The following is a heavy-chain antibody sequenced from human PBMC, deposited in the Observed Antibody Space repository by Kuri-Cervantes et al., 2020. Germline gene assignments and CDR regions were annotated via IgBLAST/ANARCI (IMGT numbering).Heavy chain of an antibody. CDR2: ISYDGSNK. Sequence: GESLKISCAASGFTFSSYAMHWVRQAPGKGLEWVAVISYDGSNKYYADSVKGRFTISRDNSKNTPYLQMNSLRTEDTAVYYCTRLGYCSGGSCYGMDVWGQGTTVTVSS. D-gene: IGHD2-15*01. CDR1: GFTFSSYA. CDR3: TRLGYCSGGSCYGMDV. V-gene: IGHV3-30-3*01. J-gene: IGHJ6*02.